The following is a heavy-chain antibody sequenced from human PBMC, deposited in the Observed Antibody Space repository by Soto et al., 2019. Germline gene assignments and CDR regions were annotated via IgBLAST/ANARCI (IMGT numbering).Heavy chain of an antibody. Sequence: SETLSLTCVVSGGSLSDYFWSWIRQPPGMALEWIGEINHLGSINYNPSLKSRVTMSVDTSKNQFSLTLNSVAAADTATYYCARGGISHWAYFYYMDVWDRGTSVTVAS. CDR2: INHLGSI. CDR3: ARGGISHWAYFYYMDV. D-gene: IGHD2-21*01. J-gene: IGHJ6*03. CDR1: GGSLSDYF. V-gene: IGHV4-34*01.